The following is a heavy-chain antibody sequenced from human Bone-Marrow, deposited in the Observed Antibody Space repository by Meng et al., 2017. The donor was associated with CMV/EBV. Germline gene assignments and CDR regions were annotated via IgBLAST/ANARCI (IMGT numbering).Heavy chain of an antibody. D-gene: IGHD4-11*01. CDR1: GFIFSDHC. CDR2: IRNKANSYRT. V-gene: IGHV3-72*01. J-gene: IGHJ6*02. Sequence: GGSLRLSCAASGFIFSDHCIDWVRQAPEKGLEWVGRIRNKANSYRTEYAASVQGRFTVSGDDSQNSVYLQMHSLKIEDTAVYYCARTTVIAYAIDVWGQGTTVTVSS. CDR3: ARTTVIAYAIDV.